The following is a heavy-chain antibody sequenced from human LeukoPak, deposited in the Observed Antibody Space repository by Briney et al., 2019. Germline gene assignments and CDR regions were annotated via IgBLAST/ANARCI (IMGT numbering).Heavy chain of an antibody. CDR2: IKQDGIEK. V-gene: IGHV3-7*01. Sequence: GGSLRLSCAASGFTFCNYWMTWVRQTPGKGLEWVANIKQDGIEKYSVDSVKGRFTISRDNAKNSLYMQMNSLRAEDTAVYYCARVGELLRSPYYYMDVWGKGTTVTVSS. CDR3: ARVGELLRSPYYYMDV. D-gene: IGHD1-7*01. CDR1: GFTFCNYW. J-gene: IGHJ6*03.